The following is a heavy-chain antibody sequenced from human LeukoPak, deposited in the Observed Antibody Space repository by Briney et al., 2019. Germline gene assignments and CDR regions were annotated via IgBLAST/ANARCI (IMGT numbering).Heavy chain of an antibody. CDR2: IYYSGST. CDR3: ARAEDYGDYVGY. Sequence: SETLSLTCTVSGGSISSYYWSWIRQPPGKGLEWIGYIYYSGSTNYNPSLKSRVTISLDTSKNQFSLKLSSVTAADTAVYYCARAEDYGDYVGYWGQGTLVTVSS. CDR1: GGSISSYY. J-gene: IGHJ4*02. D-gene: IGHD4-17*01. V-gene: IGHV4-59*01.